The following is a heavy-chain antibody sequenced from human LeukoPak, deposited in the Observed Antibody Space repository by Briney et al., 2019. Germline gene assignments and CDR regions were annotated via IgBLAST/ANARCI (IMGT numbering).Heavy chain of an antibody. CDR1: GFTFSSYW. J-gene: IGHJ4*02. CDR3: ARGRYCSGGSCQRLDY. D-gene: IGHD2-15*01. Sequence: GGSLRLSCAVSGFTFSSYWTTWVRQAPGKGLEWVANIKQDGSEKYYVDSMKGRFTISRDNAENSLYLQMNSLRAEDTAVYYCARGRYCSGGSCQRLDYWGQGTLVTVSS. CDR2: IKQDGSEK. V-gene: IGHV3-7*01.